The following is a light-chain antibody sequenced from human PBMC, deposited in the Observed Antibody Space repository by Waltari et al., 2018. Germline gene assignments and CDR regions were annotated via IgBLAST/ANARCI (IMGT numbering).Light chain of an antibody. J-gene: IGKJ3*01. V-gene: IGKV3-15*01. Sequence: EMVMTQSPGTLSVSPGERATLSCRTSQSVSTNLAWYQQNPGPAPRLLIYGASTRATGIPARFSGTGSGTEFTLTISSLQSEDFAVYYCQQYNDWPITFGPGTKVHIK. CDR3: QQYNDWPIT. CDR2: GAS. CDR1: QSVSTN.